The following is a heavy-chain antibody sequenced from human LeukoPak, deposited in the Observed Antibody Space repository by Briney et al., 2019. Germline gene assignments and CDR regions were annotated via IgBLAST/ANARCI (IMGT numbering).Heavy chain of an antibody. CDR3: ARGGCSSTSCYTDYYYYMDV. Sequence: ASVKVSCKASGYTFTSYYMHWVRQAPGQGLEWMGIINPSGGSTSYAQKFQGRVTMTTDTSTSTAYMELRSLRSDDTAVYYCARGGCSSTSCYTDYYYYMDVWGKGTTVTVSS. CDR1: GYTFTSYY. J-gene: IGHJ6*03. CDR2: INPSGGST. D-gene: IGHD2-2*02. V-gene: IGHV1-46*01.